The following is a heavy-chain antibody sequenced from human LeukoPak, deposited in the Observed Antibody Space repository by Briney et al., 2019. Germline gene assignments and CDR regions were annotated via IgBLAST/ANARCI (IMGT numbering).Heavy chain of an antibody. J-gene: IGHJ5*02. D-gene: IGHD2-2*01. CDR1: GGSISSGGYS. V-gene: IGHV4-30-2*01. CDR3: ARLQYCSGTSCYWFDP. CDR2: IYHSGST. Sequence: SQTLSLTCAVSGGSISSGGYSWSWIRQPPGKGLEWIGYIYHSGSTYYNPSLKSRVTISVDRSKNQFSLRLSSVTAADTAVYYCARLQYCSGTSCYWFDPWGQGTLVTVSS.